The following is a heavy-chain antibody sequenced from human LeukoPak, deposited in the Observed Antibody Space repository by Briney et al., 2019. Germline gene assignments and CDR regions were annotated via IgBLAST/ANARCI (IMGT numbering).Heavy chain of an antibody. CDR3: TRDFVF. D-gene: IGHD3-3*01. V-gene: IGHV3-7*01. CDR2: INQDGSVK. CDR1: GFAFSTYW. J-gene: IGHJ4*02. Sequence: GRSLRLSCAASGFAFSTYWMDWVRQAPGKGLEWVGNINQDGSVKHYVDSVRGRFTISGDNARNSVYLQMSALRVEDTAVYYRTRDFVFWGQGSLVTASS.